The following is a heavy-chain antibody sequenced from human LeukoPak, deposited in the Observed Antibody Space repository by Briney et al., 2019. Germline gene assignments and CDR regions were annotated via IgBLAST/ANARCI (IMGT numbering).Heavy chain of an antibody. D-gene: IGHD6-13*01. CDR2: ISGSGGST. V-gene: IGHV3-23*01. Sequence: GGSLRLSXAASGFTFSSYAMSWVRQAPGKGLEWVSGISGSGGSTYDAHSVKGRFTISRDNSKNTLYLQLNSLRAEDTAIYYCTKPQGSSWYEFDSWGQGTLVTVSS. J-gene: IGHJ4*02. CDR3: TKPQGSSWYEFDS. CDR1: GFTFSSYA.